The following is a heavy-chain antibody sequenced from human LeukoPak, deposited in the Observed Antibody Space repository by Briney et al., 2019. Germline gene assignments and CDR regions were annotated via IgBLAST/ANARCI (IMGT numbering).Heavy chain of an antibody. CDR2: ISSSSSYT. V-gene: IGHV3-21*01. Sequence: QTGGSLRLSCAASGFTFSSYIMNWVRQAPGKGLEWVSSISSSSSYTHYADSVKGRFTISRDNAKNSLFLQMSSLRAEDTAVYSCASRNRRHGDNYFDHWGQGTLVTVSP. CDR1: GFTFSSYI. J-gene: IGHJ4*02. CDR3: ASRNRRHGDNYFDH. D-gene: IGHD5-24*01.